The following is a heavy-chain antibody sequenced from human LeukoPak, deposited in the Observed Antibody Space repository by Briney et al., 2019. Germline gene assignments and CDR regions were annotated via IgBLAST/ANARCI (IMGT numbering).Heavy chain of an antibody. CDR3: ARGTKYSGSSKGPGDAFDI. CDR2: MNPNSGNT. D-gene: IGHD1-26*01. V-gene: IGHV1-8*03. J-gene: IGHJ3*02. CDR1: GYTFTSYD. Sequence: GASVKVSCKASGYTFTSYDINWVRQATGQGLEWMGWMNPNSGNTGYAQKFQGRVTITRNTSISTAYMELSSLRSEDTAVYYCARGTKYSGSSKGPGDAFDIWGQGTMVTVSS.